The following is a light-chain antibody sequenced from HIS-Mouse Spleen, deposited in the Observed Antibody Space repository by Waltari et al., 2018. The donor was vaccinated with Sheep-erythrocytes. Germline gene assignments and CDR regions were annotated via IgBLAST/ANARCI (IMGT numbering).Light chain of an antibody. CDR1: SSDVGGYNY. V-gene: IGLV2-11*01. J-gene: IGLJ1*01. CDR2: NVR. Sequence: QSALTQPRSVSGSPGQSVTISCTGTSSDVGGYNYVSWYQQHPGKAPTLMIYNVRKRPSGVPDRSSGSKSGNTASLTISGLQAEDEADYYCCSYAGSYNHVFATGTKVTVL. CDR3: CSYAGSYNHV.